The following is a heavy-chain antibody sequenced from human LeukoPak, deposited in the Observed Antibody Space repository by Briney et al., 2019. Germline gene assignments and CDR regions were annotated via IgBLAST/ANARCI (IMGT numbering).Heavy chain of an antibody. CDR1: GYTFTGYY. CDR2: INPNSGGT. V-gene: IGHV1-2*02. J-gene: IGHJ5*02. D-gene: IGHD3-16*01. Sequence: GASVKVSCKSSGYTFTGYYMHWVRQAPGQGLEWMVWINPNSGGTNYAQNFQGSVTMTRDAYISTAYMELSRLRYDDTAVYYCERDQAPRMITFGGRRRWFDPWGQGTLVTVSS. CDR3: ERDQAPRMITFGGRRRWFDP.